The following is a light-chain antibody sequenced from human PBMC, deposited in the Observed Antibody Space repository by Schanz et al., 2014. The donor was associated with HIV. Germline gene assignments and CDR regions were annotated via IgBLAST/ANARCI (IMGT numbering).Light chain of an antibody. J-gene: IGLJ1*01. Sequence: QSVLTQPPSASGTPGQRVTISCSGSSSNIGTNPVNWYQQLPGTAPKLLIYGNINRPSGVPDRFSASKSGTSASLAITGLQADDEGDYYCQSYDSSLRGYVFGAGTKLTVL. V-gene: IGLV1-40*01. CDR2: GNI. CDR3: QSYDSSLRGYV. CDR1: SSNIGTNP.